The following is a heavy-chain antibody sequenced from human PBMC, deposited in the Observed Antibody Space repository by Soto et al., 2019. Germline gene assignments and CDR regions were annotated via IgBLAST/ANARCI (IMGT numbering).Heavy chain of an antibody. V-gene: IGHV3-23*01. CDR2: ISGSGTRT. CDR3: GQDRYFEWPTASDY. Sequence: EVQLLESGGDLVQPGGSLRLSCAASGFTFSSSAMIWVRQAPGKGLEWVSGISGSGTRTDYADSVKGRFTISRDNSKYTLYLQMNSLRVEDTEIYYSGQDRYFEWPTASDYCGQGTLVTVSS. D-gene: IGHD3-9*01. CDR1: GFTFSSSA. J-gene: IGHJ4*02.